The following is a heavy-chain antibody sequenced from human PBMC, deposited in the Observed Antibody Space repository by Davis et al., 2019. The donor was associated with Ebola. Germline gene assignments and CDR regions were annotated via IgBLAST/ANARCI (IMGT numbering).Heavy chain of an antibody. CDR2: IIPILGIA. CDR3: AREAGATTRIYDS. CDR1: GGTFSSYA. V-gene: IGHV1-69*10. J-gene: IGHJ5*01. D-gene: IGHD1-26*01. Sequence: SVQDSCNASGGTFSSYAISWVRQAPGQGLEWMGGIIPILGIANYAQKFQGRVTITADESTSTAYVELSSLRSEDTAVYYCAREAGATTRIYDSWGQGTLVTVSS.